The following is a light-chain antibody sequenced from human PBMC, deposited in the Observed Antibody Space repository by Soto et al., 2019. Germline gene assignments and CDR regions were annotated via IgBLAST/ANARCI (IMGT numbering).Light chain of an antibody. CDR2: GAS. J-gene: IGKJ2*01. CDR3: HQYSSAPYT. CDR1: QTIGGIF. V-gene: IGKV3-20*01. Sequence: EIVLTQSPGTLSLSPGETATLSCRASQTIGGIFLFWYQQKPGQAPRLLIYGASSRATGIPDRFSGSGSGTDFTLTISRLEPEDFAVYYCHQYSSAPYTFGQGTNLEIK.